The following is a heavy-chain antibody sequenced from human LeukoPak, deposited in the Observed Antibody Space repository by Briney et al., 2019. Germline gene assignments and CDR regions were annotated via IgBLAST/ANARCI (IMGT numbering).Heavy chain of an antibody. J-gene: IGHJ4*02. CDR3: AKRQDYYGSGSYYNLLDY. D-gene: IGHD3-10*01. CDR1: GFTFSSYW. CDR2: ISYDGSNK. Sequence: GGSLRLSCAASGFTFSSYWMHWVRQAPGKGLEWVAVISYDGSNKYYADSVKGRFTISRDNSKNTLYLQMNSLRAEDTAVYYCAKRQDYYGSGSYYNLLDYWGQGTLVTVSS. V-gene: IGHV3-30*18.